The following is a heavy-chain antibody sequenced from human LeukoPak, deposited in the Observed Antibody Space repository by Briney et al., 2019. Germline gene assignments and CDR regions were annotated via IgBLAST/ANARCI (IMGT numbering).Heavy chain of an antibody. J-gene: IGHJ4*02. CDR2: ISGSGDTT. CDR1: GFTFSSYA. V-gene: IGHV3-23*01. D-gene: IGHD6-13*01. CDR3: AKWGGRETDSNTWYGPLDH. Sequence: GGSLRLSCAASGFTFSSYAMTWVRQAPGQGLEWVSSISGSGDTTYHADSVRGRFTISRDNSKSTLYLLMNNLRTEDTAVYYCAKWGGRETDSNTWYGPLDHWGRGTLATASP.